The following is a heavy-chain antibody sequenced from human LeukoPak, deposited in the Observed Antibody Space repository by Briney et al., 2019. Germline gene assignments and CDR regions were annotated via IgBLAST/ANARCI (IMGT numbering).Heavy chain of an antibody. Sequence: SETLSLTCTVSGGSISSYYWSWIRQPPGKGLEWIGYIYTSGSTNYNPSLKKRGTISVGTSKNQFSLKLSSVTAPDTAVYYCASQGYSSGWYNPYAFDIWGQGTMVTVSS. D-gene: IGHD6-19*01. CDR3: ASQGYSSGWYNPYAFDI. CDR2: IYTSGST. CDR1: GGSISSYY. V-gene: IGHV4-4*09. J-gene: IGHJ3*02.